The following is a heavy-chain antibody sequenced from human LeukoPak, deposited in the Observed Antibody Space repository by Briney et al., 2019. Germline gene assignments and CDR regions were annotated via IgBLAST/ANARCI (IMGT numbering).Heavy chain of an antibody. D-gene: IGHD2-2*01. CDR3: AMKYCSSIRCYDNFDY. J-gene: IGHJ4*02. Sequence: LETLSLTCTVSGDSISSYSWSWIREPPGKGLEWIGDIYTSGSPNYNPSLKSRVTISVDTSKNQFSLKLSSVTAADTAVYYCAMKYCSSIRCYDNFDYWGQGALVTVSS. V-gene: IGHV4-4*09. CDR1: GDSISSYS. CDR2: IYTSGSP.